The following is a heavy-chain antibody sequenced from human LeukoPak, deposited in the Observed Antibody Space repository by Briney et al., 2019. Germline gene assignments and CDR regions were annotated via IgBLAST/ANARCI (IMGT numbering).Heavy chain of an antibody. CDR1: GGSISGYY. D-gene: IGHD3-22*01. V-gene: IGHV4-59*08. Sequence: SETLSLTCTVSGGSISGYYWSWIRQSPGKGLVWIGYMYYSGSTNYNPSLKSRVTMSVDMSKNQFSLKLSSVTAADTARYYCARHFTYYYDSSGYPRDAFDIWGQGTMVTVSS. CDR3: ARHFTYYYDSSGYPRDAFDI. CDR2: MYYSGST. J-gene: IGHJ3*02.